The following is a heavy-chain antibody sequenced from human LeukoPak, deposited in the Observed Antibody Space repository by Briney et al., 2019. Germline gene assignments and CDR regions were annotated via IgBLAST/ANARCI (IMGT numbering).Heavy chain of an antibody. D-gene: IGHD6-19*01. Sequence: PSETLSLTCTVSGGSISSSSYYWGWIRQPPGKGLEWIGSIYYSGSTYYNPSLKSRVTISVDTSKNQFSLKLSSVTAADTAVYHCARQTVAPDYWGQGTLVTVSS. CDR2: IYYSGST. V-gene: IGHV4-39*01. CDR3: ARQTVAPDY. J-gene: IGHJ4*02. CDR1: GGSISSSSYY.